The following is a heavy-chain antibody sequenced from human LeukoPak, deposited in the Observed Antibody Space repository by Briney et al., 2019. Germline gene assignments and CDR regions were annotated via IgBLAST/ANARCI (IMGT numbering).Heavy chain of an antibody. J-gene: IGHJ6*02. Sequence: PGGTLRLSCAASGFTFSGSSMSWGRRAPRRGVQWGANIKQDGGEAVYVDSVKGRFTISSDNAKNSRFLQMNTLRAEDTAVYDCSRDPYSSTWSYGMDVWGQGTTVTVSS. V-gene: IGHV3-7*05. CDR2: IKQDGGEA. CDR3: SRDPYSSTWSYGMDV. D-gene: IGHD6-6*01. CDR1: GFTFSGSS.